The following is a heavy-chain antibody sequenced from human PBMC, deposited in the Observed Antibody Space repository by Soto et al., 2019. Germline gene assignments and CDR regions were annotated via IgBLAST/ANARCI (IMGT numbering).Heavy chain of an antibody. V-gene: IGHV4-38-2*01. J-gene: IGHJ4*02. CDR3: ARNSYFDFWSGYQRAFDL. Sequence: SETLSLTCAVSGYPISSGYYWGWIRQSPGKGLEWIGSLYHSGSTYYNPSLKSRVTISVDSSKNQFSLSLTSVTAADTAVYYCARNSYFDFWSGYQRAFDLWGQGTVVPVSS. CDR2: LYHSGST. D-gene: IGHD3-3*01. CDR1: GYPISSGYY.